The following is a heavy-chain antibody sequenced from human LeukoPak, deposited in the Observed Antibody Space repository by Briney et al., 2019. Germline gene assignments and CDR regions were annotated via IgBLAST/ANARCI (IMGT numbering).Heavy chain of an antibody. J-gene: IGHJ6*03. Sequence: GGSLRLSCAASGFTFSSYSMNWVRQAPGKGLEWVSSISSSSSYIYYADSVKGRFTISRDNAKNSLYLQMNSLRAEDTAVYYCALVDFYYYYMDVWGKGPRSPSP. CDR1: GFTFSSYS. V-gene: IGHV3-21*01. CDR2: ISSSSSYI. CDR3: ALVDFYYYYMDV. D-gene: IGHD2-2*01.